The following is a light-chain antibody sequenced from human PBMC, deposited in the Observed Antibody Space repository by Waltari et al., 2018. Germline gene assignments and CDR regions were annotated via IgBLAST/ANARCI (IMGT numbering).Light chain of an antibody. CDR1: SSNFGAGYA. CDR2: GNS. CDR3: QSYDSALRNVV. J-gene: IGLJ2*01. V-gene: IGLV1-40*01. Sequence: QSALTQPPSLSGAPGQRVSISCTGKSSNFGAGYAVPWYQQLPGAAPKLLIYGNSNRPTGVPYRVSGSKSGTSASLAITGLQADDEADYYCQSYDSALRNVVFGGGTKLTVL.